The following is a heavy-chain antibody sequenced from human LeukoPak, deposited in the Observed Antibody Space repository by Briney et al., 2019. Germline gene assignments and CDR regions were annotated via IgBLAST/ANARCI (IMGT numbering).Heavy chain of an antibody. CDR2: IGAGGGST. Sequence: GGSLRLSCAASGFTFTIYAMSWARQAPGKGLEWVSGIGAGGGSTNYADSVKGRFTISRDNSKNTLYLQMNSLRAEDTAVYYCAKPNSGWYNFDYWGQGTLVTVSS. CDR3: AKPNSGWYNFDY. CDR1: GFTFTIYA. D-gene: IGHD6-19*01. V-gene: IGHV3-23*01. J-gene: IGHJ4*02.